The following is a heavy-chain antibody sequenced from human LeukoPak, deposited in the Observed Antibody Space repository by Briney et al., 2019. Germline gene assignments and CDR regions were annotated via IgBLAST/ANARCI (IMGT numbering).Heavy chain of an antibody. Sequence: PSETLSLTCTVSGGSTSGYSWSWIRQPPGKGLECIGYIYYSGSTNCNPSLKSRVTMSVDTSKNQFSLSLSSVTAADTAVYYCARAKLRNWFDPWGQGTLVTVSS. J-gene: IGHJ5*02. V-gene: IGHV4-59*01. D-gene: IGHD1-1*01. CDR1: GGSTSGYS. CDR2: IYYSGST. CDR3: ARAKLRNWFDP.